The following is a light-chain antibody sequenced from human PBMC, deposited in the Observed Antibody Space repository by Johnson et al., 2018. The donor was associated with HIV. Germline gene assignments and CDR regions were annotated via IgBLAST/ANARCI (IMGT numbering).Light chain of an antibody. CDR1: SSNIGNNY. Sequence: SVLTQPPSVSAAPGQKVTISCSGSSSNIGNNYVSWYQQLPGTAPKLLIYENNKRPSGIPDRFSGSKSGTSDTLGITGLQTGDEADYYCGTWDTSLSAGYVFGTGTKVTVL. J-gene: IGLJ1*01. V-gene: IGLV1-51*02. CDR3: GTWDTSLSAGYV. CDR2: ENN.